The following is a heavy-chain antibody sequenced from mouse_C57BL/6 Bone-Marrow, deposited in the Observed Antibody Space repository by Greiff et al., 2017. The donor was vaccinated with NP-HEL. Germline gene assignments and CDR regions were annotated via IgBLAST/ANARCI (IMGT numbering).Heavy chain of an antibody. CDR3: ARRYYGSSGGFDY. J-gene: IGHJ2*01. CDR2: INPNNGGT. V-gene: IGHV1-18*01. CDR1: GYTFTDYN. Sequence: VQLQQSGPELVKPGASVKIPCKASGYTFTDYNMDWVKQSHGKSLEWIGDINPNNGGTIYNQKFKGKATLTVDKSSSTAYMELRSLTSEDTAVYYCARRYYGSSGGFDYWGQGTTLTVSS. D-gene: IGHD1-1*01.